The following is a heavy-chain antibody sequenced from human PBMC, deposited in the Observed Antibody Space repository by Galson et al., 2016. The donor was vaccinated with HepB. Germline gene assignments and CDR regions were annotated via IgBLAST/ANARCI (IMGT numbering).Heavy chain of an antibody. J-gene: IGHJ4*02. D-gene: IGHD3-3*01. CDR1: GFTFEDYA. CDR2: INWNSGVT. CDR3: AQIRPRDFWSGAYYFDS. V-gene: IGHV3-9*01. Sequence: SLRLSCAASGFTFEDYAMHWVRQFPGKGLECVSGINWNSGVTDYSYSVKGRITISIDSSRNTLFRQMNSLRGEDSAFYYCAQIRPRDFWSGAYYFDSWGQGTLVTVSS.